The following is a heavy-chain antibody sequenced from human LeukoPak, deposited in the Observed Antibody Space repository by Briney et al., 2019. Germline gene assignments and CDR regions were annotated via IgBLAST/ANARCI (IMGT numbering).Heavy chain of an antibody. V-gene: IGHV3-30*01. Sequence: GRSLRLSCAASGFTFSSYAMHWVRQAPGKGLEWVAVISYDGSNKYYADSVKGRFTISRDNSKNTLYLQMNSLRAEDTVVYYCARAKDSNYVHWFDPWGQGTLVTVSS. J-gene: IGHJ5*02. D-gene: IGHD4-11*01. CDR1: GFTFSSYA. CDR3: ARAKDSNYVHWFDP. CDR2: ISYDGSNK.